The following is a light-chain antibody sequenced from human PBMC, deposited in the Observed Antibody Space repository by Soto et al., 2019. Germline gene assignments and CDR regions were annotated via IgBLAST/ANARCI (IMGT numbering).Light chain of an antibody. Sequence: EIVLTQSPVTLSLSPGERATLSCRASQTISTSLAWYQQKPGQSPRLLIYDASNRATDIPARFSGSGSGTDFTLTISSLEPEDFAVYYCQQRIRWPLTFGGGTKVDIK. V-gene: IGKV3-11*01. CDR3: QQRIRWPLT. CDR1: QTISTS. J-gene: IGKJ4*01. CDR2: DAS.